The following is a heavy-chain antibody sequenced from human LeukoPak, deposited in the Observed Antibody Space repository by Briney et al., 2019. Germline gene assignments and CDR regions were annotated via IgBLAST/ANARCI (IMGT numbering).Heavy chain of an antibody. CDR3: ASSSTSFATPFY. D-gene: IGHD2-2*01. CDR1: GFTFSSYA. V-gene: IGHV3-30-3*01. J-gene: IGHJ4*02. Sequence: GGSLRLSCAASGFTFSSYAMHWVRQAPGKGLEWVAVISYDGSNKYYADSVKGRFTISRDNSKNTLYLQMNSLRAEDTAVYYCASSSTSFATPFYWGQGTLVTVSS. CDR2: ISYDGSNK.